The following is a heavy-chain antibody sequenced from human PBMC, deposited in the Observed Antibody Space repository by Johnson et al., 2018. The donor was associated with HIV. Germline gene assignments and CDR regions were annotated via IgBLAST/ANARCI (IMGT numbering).Heavy chain of an antibody. V-gene: IGHV3-NL1*01. J-gene: IGHJ3*02. CDR2: IYSGGRT. CDR3: AKDQSWIGTGHDTFDI. CDR1: GFTFSSYA. D-gene: IGHD1-1*01. Sequence: MQLVESGGGVVQPGRSLRLSCAASGFTFSSYAMHWVRQAPGKGLEWVSVIYSGGRTYYADSVRGRFTISRDNSKNTLYLQMSSLGAEDTAVYYCAKDQSWIGTGHDTFDIWGQGTMVTVSS.